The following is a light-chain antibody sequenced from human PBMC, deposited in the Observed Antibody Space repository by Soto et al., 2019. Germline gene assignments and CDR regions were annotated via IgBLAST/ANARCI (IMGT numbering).Light chain of an antibody. V-gene: IGKV1-39*01. Sequence: DLQMTQSPSSLSASVGDRVTITCRASQSISNYLNWYQQKPGKAPKLLIYAASTLQSRVPSRFSGSGSGTDFTLTISRLQPEDFATYYCQQSYSTLYTFGQGTKLEIK. J-gene: IGKJ2*01. CDR1: QSISNY. CDR3: QQSYSTLYT. CDR2: AAS.